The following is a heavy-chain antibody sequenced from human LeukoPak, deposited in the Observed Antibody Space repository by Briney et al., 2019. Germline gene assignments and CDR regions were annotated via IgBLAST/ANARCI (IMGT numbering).Heavy chain of an antibody. CDR3: ARVTLEMATLDY. J-gene: IGHJ4*02. CDR2: IYSGGST. D-gene: IGHD5-24*01. Sequence: GGSLRLSCAASGFTVSSNYMSGGRQAPGKGLEWVSVIYSGGSTYYADSVKGRFTISRDNSKNTLYLQMNSLRAEDTAVYYCARVTLEMATLDYWGQGTLVTVSS. V-gene: IGHV3-53*01. CDR1: GFTVSSNY.